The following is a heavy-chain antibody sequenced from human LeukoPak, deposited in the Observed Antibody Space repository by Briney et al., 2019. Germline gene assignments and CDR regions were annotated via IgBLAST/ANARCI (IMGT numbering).Heavy chain of an antibody. J-gene: IGHJ6*02. D-gene: IGHD3-3*01. CDR1: GGTFISYA. CDR2: IIPIFGTA. Sequence: GSSVKVSCKASGGTFISYAISWVRQAPGQGLEWMGGIIPIFGTANYAQKFQGRVTITADESTSTAYMELSSLRSEDTAVYYCARDPGRRFLEWLSRPTPYYYYGMDVWGQGTTVTVSS. CDR3: ARDPGRRFLEWLSRPTPYYYYGMDV. V-gene: IGHV1-69*01.